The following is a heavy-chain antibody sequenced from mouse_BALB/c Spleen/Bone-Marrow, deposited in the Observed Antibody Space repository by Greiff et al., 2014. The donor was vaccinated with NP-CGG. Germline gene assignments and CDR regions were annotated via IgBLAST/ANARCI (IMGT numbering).Heavy chain of an antibody. Sequence: QVQLQQSGAELVKPGASVKLSCKASGYTFTSYYMYWVKQRPGQGLEWIGEINPSNGGTNFNEKFKDKATLTADKSSGTAYMQLSSLTSEDSAVYYCARDWDYWYFDVWGAGTTVTVSS. J-gene: IGHJ1*01. CDR2: INPSNGGT. D-gene: IGHD4-1*01. V-gene: IGHV1S81*02. CDR1: GYTFTSYY. CDR3: ARDWDYWYFDV.